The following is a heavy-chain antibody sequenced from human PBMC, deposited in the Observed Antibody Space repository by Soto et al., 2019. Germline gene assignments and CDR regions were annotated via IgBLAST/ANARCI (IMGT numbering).Heavy chain of an antibody. CDR2: ILPIFGTT. V-gene: IGHV1-69*01. CDR3: ARDETGDSYYYYYGIDV. Sequence: QVQLVQSGAEVKKPGSSVKVSCKASGGTFNTYNINWVRQAPGQGLAWMGGILPIFGTTNYAQRFQGRVTITADASTRTAYMELSSLRAEDTAVYYCARDETGDSYYYYYGIDVWGQGTTVTVTS. CDR1: GGTFNTYN. J-gene: IGHJ6*02. D-gene: IGHD7-27*01.